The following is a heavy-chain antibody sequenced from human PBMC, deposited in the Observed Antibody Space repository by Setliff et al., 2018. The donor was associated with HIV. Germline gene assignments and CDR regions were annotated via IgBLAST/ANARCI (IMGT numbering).Heavy chain of an antibody. Sequence: LSLTCAVYGGSFSGYYWSWIRQPPGKGLEWIGEINHSGSTNYNPSLKSRVTLSVDTSKNQFSLKLSSVTAADTAVYYCARFRGYRYGYRYYYYYMDVWGKGTTVTVSS. D-gene: IGHD5-18*01. CDR2: INHSGST. V-gene: IGHV4-34*01. J-gene: IGHJ6*03. CDR3: ARFRGYRYGYRYYYYYMDV. CDR1: GGSFSGYY.